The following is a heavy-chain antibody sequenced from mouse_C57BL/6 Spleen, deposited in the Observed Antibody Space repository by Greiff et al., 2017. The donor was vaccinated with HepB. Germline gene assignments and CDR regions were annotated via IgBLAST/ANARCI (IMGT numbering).Heavy chain of an antibody. V-gene: IGHV2-9*02. J-gene: IGHJ2*01. CDR2: IWAGGST. D-gene: IGHD5-1*01. CDR3: ARSKYLARY. Sequence: VKLVESGPGLVAPSQSLSITCTVYGYSLTRYGVHWVRQPPGKGLEWLGLIWAGGSTNYNWALMSRLSISIDNSKSLVFIIMNSLQTDDTALYYCARSKYLARYWGQGTTLTVSS. CDR1: GYSLTRYG.